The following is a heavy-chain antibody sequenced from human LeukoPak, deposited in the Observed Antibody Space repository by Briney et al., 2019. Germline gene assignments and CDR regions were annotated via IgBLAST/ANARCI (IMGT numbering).Heavy chain of an antibody. Sequence: PGGSLRLSCEASGFTLDNYNFNWVRQAPGKGLEWVASIRSYSSYIHYAYSVKGRFTISRDDAKKSLYLQMNSLRAEDTAVYFCARYAEVYYYIDVWGTGTTVTVSS. CDR2: IRSYSSYI. D-gene: IGHD2-8*01. V-gene: IGHV3-21*01. CDR3: ARYAEVYYYIDV. J-gene: IGHJ6*03. CDR1: GFTLDNYN.